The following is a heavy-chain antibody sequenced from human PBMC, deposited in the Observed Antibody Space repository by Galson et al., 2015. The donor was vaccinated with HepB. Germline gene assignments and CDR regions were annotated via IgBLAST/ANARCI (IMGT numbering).Heavy chain of an antibody. J-gene: IGHJ6*02. D-gene: IGHD2-8*01. CDR2: INPSGGST. Sequence: SVKVSCKASGYTSTSYYMHWVRQAPGQGLEWMGIINPSGGSTSYAQKFQGRVTMTRDTSTSTVYMELSSLRSEDTAVYYCAGPRRMATKNYGMDVWGQGTTVTVSS. CDR1: GYTSTSYY. CDR3: AGPRRMATKNYGMDV. V-gene: IGHV1-46*01.